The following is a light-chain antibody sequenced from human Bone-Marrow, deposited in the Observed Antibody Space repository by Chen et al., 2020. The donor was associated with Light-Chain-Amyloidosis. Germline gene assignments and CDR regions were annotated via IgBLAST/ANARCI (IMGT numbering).Light chain of an antibody. Sequence: QSALTQPRSVSGSPGQSVTISCTGTSTDVGGYNYVSWYQQHPGKAPKLMIHDVSQRPSGVPDRFSGSKSGNTASLTISGRQAEDEADYYCCANAGRYTFVLFGGGTKLTVL. CDR2: DVS. CDR1: STDVGGYNY. J-gene: IGLJ2*01. CDR3: CANAGRYTFVL. V-gene: IGLV2-11*01.